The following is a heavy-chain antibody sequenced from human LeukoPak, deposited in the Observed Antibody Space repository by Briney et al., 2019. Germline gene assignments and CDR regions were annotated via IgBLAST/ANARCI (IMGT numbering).Heavy chain of an antibody. CDR1: GFTFSSYA. CDR2: ISVSGGGT. J-gene: IGHJ4*02. Sequence: PGGSLRLSCAASGFTFSSYAMSWVRQAPGKGLEWVSSISVSGGGTYYADSVKGRFTISRDNSKNTLYLQMNSLSAEDTAVYYCARRGVVSGAAPVLKYSFDYWGREPWSPSPQ. D-gene: IGHD2-8*01. V-gene: IGHV3-23*01. CDR3: ARRGVVSGAAPVLKYSFDY.